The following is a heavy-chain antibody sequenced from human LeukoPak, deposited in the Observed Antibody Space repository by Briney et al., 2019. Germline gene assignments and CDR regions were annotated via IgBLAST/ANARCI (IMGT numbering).Heavy chain of an antibody. CDR2: ISDGGWT. D-gene: IGHD4-17*01. Sequence: PGGSLRLSCAASALPPNNYAMSWVRQAPGKGLEWVSSISDGGWTAYTDSVKGRFFISRETATNTLYLQMNSLRVEDTAVYYCAKECDYGNTSHMPCYWGQGTLVTVSS. V-gene: IGHV3-23*01. CDR3: AKECDYGNTSHMPCY. CDR1: ALPPNNYA. J-gene: IGHJ4*02.